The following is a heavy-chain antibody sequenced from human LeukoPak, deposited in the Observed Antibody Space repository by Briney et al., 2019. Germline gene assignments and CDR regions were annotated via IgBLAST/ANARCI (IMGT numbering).Heavy chain of an antibody. CDR2: ISSSSSTI. D-gene: IGHD4-17*01. Sequence: GGSLRLSCAASGFTFSTYSMNWVRQAPGKGLEWVSYISSSSSTIYYADSVKGRFTISRDNAKNSLYLQMNSLRDEDTAVYYCARYYGDYRGSAFDIWGQGTMVTVSS. V-gene: IGHV3-48*02. CDR1: GFTFSTYS. J-gene: IGHJ3*02. CDR3: ARYYGDYRGSAFDI.